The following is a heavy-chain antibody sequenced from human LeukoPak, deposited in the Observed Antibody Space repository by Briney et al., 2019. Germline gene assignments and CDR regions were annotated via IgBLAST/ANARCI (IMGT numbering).Heavy chain of an antibody. V-gene: IGHV4-59*11. J-gene: IGHJ4*02. CDR1: GGSISSHY. CDR3: ASRGKTSGSYSFDF. Sequence: SETLSLTCSVSGGSISSHYWSWIRQPPGKGLEWIGYIYYTGSTTYNPSLKSRVTISVDTSKNQFSLKLRSVTAADTAVYSCASRGKTSGSYSFDFWGQGTLVTVSS. D-gene: IGHD3-10*01. CDR2: IYYTGST.